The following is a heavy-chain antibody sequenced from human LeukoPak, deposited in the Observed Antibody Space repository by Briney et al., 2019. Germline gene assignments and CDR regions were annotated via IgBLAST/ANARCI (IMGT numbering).Heavy chain of an antibody. Sequence: NSSETLSLTCTASGGSISSYYWSWIRQPPGKGLGWIEYIYYSGSTNYNPSLKSRVTISVDTSKNRFSLKLSSVTAADTAVYYCARETSQKGAHYMDVWGKGTTVTISS. CDR1: GGSISSYY. CDR2: IYYSGST. CDR3: ARETSQKGAHYMDV. V-gene: IGHV4-59*01. J-gene: IGHJ6*03. D-gene: IGHD3-16*01.